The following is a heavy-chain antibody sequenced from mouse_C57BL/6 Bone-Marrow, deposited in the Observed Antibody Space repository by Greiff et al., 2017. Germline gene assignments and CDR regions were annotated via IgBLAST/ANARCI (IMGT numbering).Heavy chain of an antibody. CDR2: IYPRDGST. CDR1: GYTFTDHT. V-gene: IGHV1-78*01. CDR3: ARDSSGSGAPCYYAMDY. D-gene: IGHD3-2*02. J-gene: IGHJ4*01. Sequence: VQRVESDAELVKPGASVKISCKVSGYTFTDHTIHWMKQRPEQGLEWIGYIYPRDGSTKYNEKFKGKATLTADKSSSTAYMQLNSLTSEDSAVYFCARDSSGSGAPCYYAMDYWGQGTSVTVSS.